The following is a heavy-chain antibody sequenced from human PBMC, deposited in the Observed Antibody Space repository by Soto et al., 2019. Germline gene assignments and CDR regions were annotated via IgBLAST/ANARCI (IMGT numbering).Heavy chain of an antibody. CDR1: GGSVSSGSYY. D-gene: IGHD6-13*01. Sequence: SETLSLTCTVSGGSVSSGSYYWSWIRQPPEKGLEWIGYIYYSGSTNYNPSLKSRVTISVDTSKNQFSLKLSSVTAADTAVYYCARERGFEWQQRRLFSVWGQGTLVTVSS. CDR2: IYYSGST. CDR3: ARERGFEWQQRRLFSV. J-gene: IGHJ4*02. V-gene: IGHV4-61*01.